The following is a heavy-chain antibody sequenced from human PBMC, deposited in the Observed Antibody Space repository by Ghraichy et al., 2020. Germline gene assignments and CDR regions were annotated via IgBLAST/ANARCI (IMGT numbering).Heavy chain of an antibody. CDR1: GFTFGSSW. CDR2: IKQDGSEK. V-gene: IGHV3-7*01. D-gene: IGHD1-20*01. CDR3: ARYKWNQLGWFDP. Sequence: GESLNISCAASGFTFGSSWMTWVRQAPGKGLEWVANIKQDGSEKYYVDSVKGRFTISRDNAKNSLFLQMNSLKVEDTAVYHCARYKWNQLGWFDPWRQGTLFTVSS. J-gene: IGHJ5*02.